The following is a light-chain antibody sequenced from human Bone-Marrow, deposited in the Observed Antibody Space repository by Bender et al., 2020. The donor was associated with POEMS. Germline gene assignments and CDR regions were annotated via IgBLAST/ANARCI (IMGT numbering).Light chain of an antibody. V-gene: IGLV4-69*02. CDR2: LKSDGSH. CDR3: QTWGTGIQV. J-gene: IGLJ3*02. Sequence: QLMLTQSPSASAALGASVKLTCTLSSGHSSYAIAWHQQQPERGPRYLMKLKSDGSHSKGDGIPDRFSGSTSGAERYLTISSLQSEDEADYYCQTWGTGIQVFGGGTKLTVL. CDR1: SGHSSYA.